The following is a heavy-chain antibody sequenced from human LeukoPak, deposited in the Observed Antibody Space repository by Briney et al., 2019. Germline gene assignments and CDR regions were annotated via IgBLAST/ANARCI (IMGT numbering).Heavy chain of an antibody. V-gene: IGHV1-46*01. CDR3: ARLRPTYYYDRGWFEP. CDR1: GYTFTSYY. D-gene: IGHD3-22*01. J-gene: IGHJ5*02. Sequence: ASVKVSCKASGYTFTSYYMHWVRQAPGQGLEWMGIINPSGGSTSYAQKFQGRVTMTRDTSTSTVYMEPSSLRSEDTAVYYCARLRPTYYYDRGWFEPWGQGTLVTVSP. CDR2: INPSGGST.